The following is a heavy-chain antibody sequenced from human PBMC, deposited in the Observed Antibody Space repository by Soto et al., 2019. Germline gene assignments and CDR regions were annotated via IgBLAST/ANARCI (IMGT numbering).Heavy chain of an antibody. CDR3: ARGGSTSVVRGRDY. D-gene: IGHD3-10*02. V-gene: IGHV3-74*01. CDR1: GFTFSTYW. CDR2: INTDGRTT. Sequence: EVQLVESGGDIVLPGGSLRLSCAGSGFTFSTYWMHWVRQAPGKELVWVSRINTDGRTTTYADSVKGRFTISRDNAKNTLYLQMNSLRAKDTAMDFCARGGSTSVVRGRDYWGQGALVTVSS. J-gene: IGHJ4*02.